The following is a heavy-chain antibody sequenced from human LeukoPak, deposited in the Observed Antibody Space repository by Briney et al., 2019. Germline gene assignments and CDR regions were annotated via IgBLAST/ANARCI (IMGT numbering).Heavy chain of an antibody. Sequence: PSETLSLTCTVSGGSISSGSYYWGWIRQPPGKGLEWIGSIYYSGSTYYNPSLKSRVTISVDTSKNQFSLKLSSVTAADTAVYYCARGLGVVYAIFFDYWGQGTLVTVSS. D-gene: IGHD2-8*02. V-gene: IGHV4-39*01. J-gene: IGHJ4*02. CDR3: ARGLGVVYAIFFDY. CDR2: IYYSGST. CDR1: GGSISSGSYY.